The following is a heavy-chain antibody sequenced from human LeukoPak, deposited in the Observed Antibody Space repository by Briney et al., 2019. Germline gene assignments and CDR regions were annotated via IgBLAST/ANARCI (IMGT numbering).Heavy chain of an antibody. CDR2: IIPTFDKA. CDR1: GGTFISYA. D-gene: IGHD5-24*01. CDR3: EREALGEMGTIGSFDY. V-gene: IGHV1-69*05. Sequence: SVKVSCKASGGTFISYAINWVGQAPGQGLEWMGGIIPTFDKANYAQKFQGRGTITTEESTSKAYMEVSGLRGGETAGDECEREALGEMGTIGSFDYWGQGTLVTVSS. J-gene: IGHJ4*02.